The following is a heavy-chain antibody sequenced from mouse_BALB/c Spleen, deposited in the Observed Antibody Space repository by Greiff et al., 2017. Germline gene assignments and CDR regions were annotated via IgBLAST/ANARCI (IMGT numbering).Heavy chain of an antibody. CDR1: GYTFTSYY. CDR2: IYPGNVNT. CDR3: ARGSYYGNPYAMDY. Sequence: QVQLQQSGPELVKPGASVRISCKASGYTFTSYYIHWVKQRPGQGLEWIGWIYPGNVNTKYNEKFKGKATLTADKSSSTAYMQLSSLTSEDSAVYFCARGSYYGNPYAMDYWGQGTSVTVSS. J-gene: IGHJ4*01. D-gene: IGHD2-1*01. V-gene: IGHV1S56*01.